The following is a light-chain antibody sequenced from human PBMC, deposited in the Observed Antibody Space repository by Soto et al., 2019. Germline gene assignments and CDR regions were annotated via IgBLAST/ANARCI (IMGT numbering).Light chain of an antibody. CDR1: QSSSSW. V-gene: IGKV1-5*03. CDR3: QQYNHWPPIT. CDR2: KAS. J-gene: IGKJ5*01. Sequence: DIQMTQSPSTLSASVGKRITITCLDSQSSSSWLAWYQQKPGKAPKRLIYKASSLESGVPSRFSGSGSWTEFTLTISSLQPEDFAVYYCQQYNHWPPITFGQGTRLEIK.